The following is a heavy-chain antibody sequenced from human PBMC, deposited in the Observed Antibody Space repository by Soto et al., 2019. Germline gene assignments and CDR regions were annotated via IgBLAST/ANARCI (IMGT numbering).Heavy chain of an antibody. CDR1: GYTFTSYG. Sequence: QVQLVQSGAEVKKPGASVKVSCKASGYTFTSYGISWVRQAPGQGLEWMGWISAYNGNTNYAQKLQGRVTMTTDTSTSTAYMELRSLRSDDTAVYYCATPRIPFYNGSYDRNYYYYGMDVWDQGTTVTVSS. CDR3: ATPRIPFYNGSYDRNYYYYGMDV. V-gene: IGHV1-18*01. CDR2: ISAYNGNT. D-gene: IGHD1-26*01. J-gene: IGHJ6*02.